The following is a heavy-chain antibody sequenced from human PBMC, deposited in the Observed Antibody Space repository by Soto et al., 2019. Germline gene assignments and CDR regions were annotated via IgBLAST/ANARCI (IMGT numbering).Heavy chain of an antibody. Sequence: ASVKVSCKASGYTFTSYYMHWVRQAPGQGLEWMGIINPSGGSTSYAQKFQGRVTMTRDTSTSTVYMELSSLRSEDTAVYYCARESNIVVVPADGFDPWGQGTLVTSPQ. D-gene: IGHD2-2*01. CDR1: GYTFTSYY. J-gene: IGHJ5*02. CDR2: INPSGGST. V-gene: IGHV1-46*01. CDR3: ARESNIVVVPADGFDP.